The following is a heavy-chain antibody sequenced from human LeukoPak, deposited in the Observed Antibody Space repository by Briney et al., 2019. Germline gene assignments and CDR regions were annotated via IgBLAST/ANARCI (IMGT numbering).Heavy chain of an antibody. CDR3: ASLSFVTGFDAFDI. Sequence: GASVKVSCKASGYTFTGYYMHWVRQAPGQGLEWMGWINPNSGGTNYAQEFQGRVTMTRDTSISTAYMELSRLRSDDTAVYYCASLSFVTGFDAFDIWGQGTMVTVSS. D-gene: IGHD7-27*01. V-gene: IGHV1-2*02. J-gene: IGHJ3*02. CDR1: GYTFTGYY. CDR2: INPNSGGT.